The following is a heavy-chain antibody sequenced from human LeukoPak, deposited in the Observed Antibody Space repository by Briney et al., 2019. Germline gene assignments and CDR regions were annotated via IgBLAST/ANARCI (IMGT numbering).Heavy chain of an antibody. D-gene: IGHD1-26*01. V-gene: IGHV3-7*01. CDR3: ARGQSSPSDFDF. CDR2: IKQDGSEK. Sequence: GGSLRLSCAASGFTLNIYWMSWVRQAPGKGLEWVANIKQDGSEKNYVDSVKGRFTISRDNAKNSLYLQMNSLRAEDTAVYCCARGQSSPSDFDFWGQGALVTVSS. J-gene: IGHJ4*02. CDR1: GFTLNIYW.